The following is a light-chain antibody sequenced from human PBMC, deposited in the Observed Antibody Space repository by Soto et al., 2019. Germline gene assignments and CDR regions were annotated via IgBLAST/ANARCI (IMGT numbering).Light chain of an antibody. CDR2: GAS. V-gene: IGKV3-20*01. CDR3: QQYGSSPYT. J-gene: IGKJ2*01. CDR1: QSVSSSY. Sequence: EIVLTQSPGTLSLSPGERATLSCRASQSVSSSYLAWYQHKPGQAPRLLIYGASSRATGIPDRFSGSGSGTDFTLTISRLEPEDFAGYYCQQYGSSPYTFGQGTKLEIK.